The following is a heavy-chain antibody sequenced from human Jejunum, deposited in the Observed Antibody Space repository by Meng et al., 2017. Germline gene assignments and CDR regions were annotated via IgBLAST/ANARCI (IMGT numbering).Heavy chain of an antibody. V-gene: IGHV1-2*06. CDR1: GYTFTAYY. D-gene: IGHD1-26*01. CDR3: AKDEGTTTAFDH. J-gene: IGHJ4*02. CDR2: MNPNNGDT. Sequence: QVQMEQSGAGVRKPGASVRVSCEASGYTFTAYYVHWVRQAPGQGLEWMGRMNPNNGDTNYAQKFQGRVTMTRATSTAYMDLSSLTADDTAVYYGAKDEGTTTAFDHWGQGTLVTVSS.